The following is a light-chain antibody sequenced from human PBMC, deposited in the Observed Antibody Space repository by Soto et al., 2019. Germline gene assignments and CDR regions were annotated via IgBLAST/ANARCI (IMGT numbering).Light chain of an antibody. CDR2: GAS. V-gene: IGKV3D-15*03. CDR1: QSVSSN. Sequence: EIVMTQSPVTLSVSPGERATLSCRASQSVSSNLAWYQQKPGQAPRLLIYGASIRAAGIPARFSASGSGTDFTLTISDVQPEDFALYYCHQRQSWPRTFGQGTRLEIK. J-gene: IGKJ5*01. CDR3: HQRQSWPRT.